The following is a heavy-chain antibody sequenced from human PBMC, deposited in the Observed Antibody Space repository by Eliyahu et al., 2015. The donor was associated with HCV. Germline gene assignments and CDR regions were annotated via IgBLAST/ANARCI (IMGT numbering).Heavy chain of an antibody. CDR1: GDTXXSYX. J-gene: IGHJ3*02. V-gene: IGHV1-8*01. CDR2: MNPXSGNT. CDR3: APRQKGSAGNI. Sequence: QVQLVQSGAEVKKPGASVKVSCKASGDTXXSYXMNWVXQATGXGLEWMGXMNPXSGNTGYAQKFQGRVTMTRXTSISTAYMELSSLTSEDTAIYYCAPRQKGSAGNIWGQGTMVTV. D-gene: IGHD2-15*01.